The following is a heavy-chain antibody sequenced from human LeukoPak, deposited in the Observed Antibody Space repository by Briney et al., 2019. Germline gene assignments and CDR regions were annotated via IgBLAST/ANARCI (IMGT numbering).Heavy chain of an antibody. J-gene: IGHJ3*02. CDR1: GFTFSSYE. CDR2: ISSSGSTI. Sequence: GGSLRLSCAASGFTFSSYEMNWVRQAPGKGLEWVSYISSSGSTIYYADSVKGRFTISRDNAKNSLYLQMNSLRAEDTAVYYCARDESSGYSSRGVFDIWGQGTMVTVSS. CDR3: ARDESSGYSSRGVFDI. V-gene: IGHV3-48*03. D-gene: IGHD3-22*01.